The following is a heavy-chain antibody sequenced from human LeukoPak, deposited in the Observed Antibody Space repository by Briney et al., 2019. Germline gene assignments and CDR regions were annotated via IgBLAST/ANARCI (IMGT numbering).Heavy chain of an antibody. CDR1: GGTFSSYA. Sequence: ASVKVSCKASGGTFSSYAIGWVRQAPGQGLEWMGGIIPIFGTANYAQKFQGRVTITTDESTSTAYMELSSLRSEDTAVYYCARVGWLQLGSWFDPWGQGTLVTVSS. J-gene: IGHJ5*02. CDR3: ARVGWLQLGSWFDP. CDR2: IIPIFGTA. D-gene: IGHD5-24*01. V-gene: IGHV1-69*05.